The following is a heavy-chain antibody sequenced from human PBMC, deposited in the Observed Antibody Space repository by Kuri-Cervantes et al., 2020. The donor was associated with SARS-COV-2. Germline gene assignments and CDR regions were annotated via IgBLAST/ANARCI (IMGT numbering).Heavy chain of an antibody. CDR2: IYQAGST. D-gene: IGHD3-3*01. Sequence: SGTLSLICAVSGYSISSGGYSWSWIRQPPGKGLEWIGSIYQAGSTFYNPSLKSRVSISLDRSKNQYSLNLSSVTAADTAVYYCVAAILGVDTGYFQHWGQGTLVTVSS. CDR1: GYSISSGGYS. V-gene: IGHV4-30-2*01. CDR3: VAAILGVDTGYFQH. J-gene: IGHJ1*01.